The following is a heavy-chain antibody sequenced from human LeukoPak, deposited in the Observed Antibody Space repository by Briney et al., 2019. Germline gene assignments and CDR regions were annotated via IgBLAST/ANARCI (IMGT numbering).Heavy chain of an antibody. J-gene: IGHJ4*01. CDR3: ASSRIGSSPPFDN. CDR2: ISYDGSNK. Sequence: PGGSLRLSCAASGFSISIYSMHWVRQAPGKGLEWVAVISYDGSNKYYADSVKGRFTISRDNSKNTVYLEMKSLRTDDTAVYHCASSRIGSSPPFDNWGHGTLVTVSS. D-gene: IGHD2/OR15-2a*01. CDR1: GFSISIYS. V-gene: IGHV3-30-3*01.